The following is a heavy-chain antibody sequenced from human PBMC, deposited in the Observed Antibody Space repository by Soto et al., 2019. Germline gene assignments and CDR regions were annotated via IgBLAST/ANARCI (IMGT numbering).Heavy chain of an antibody. J-gene: IGHJ4*03. D-gene: IGHD4-17*01. Sequence: SETLSLTCAVSGYSISSSYYWGWIRQPPGKGLEWIGNIYHGGSTYYNPSLKSRVTISLDTSKNQFSLKLTSVTAADTAVYYCARDLNVFRHDYGSTSYCGQRTLGTLS. CDR3: ARDLNVFRHDYGSTSY. CDR1: GYSISSSYY. CDR2: IYHGGST. V-gene: IGHV4-38-2*02.